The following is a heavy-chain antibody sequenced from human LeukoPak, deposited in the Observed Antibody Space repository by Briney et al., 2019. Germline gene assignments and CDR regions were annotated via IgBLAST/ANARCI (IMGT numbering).Heavy chain of an antibody. CDR1: GFTFDDYA. Sequence: PGGSLRLSCAASGFTFDDYAMHWVRQAPGKGLEWVSVITWDGSTSDYADSVKGRFTISRDNSKDSLYLQMNSLRVEDTAFYYCSKDRDSTGYFQYFDSWGRGTLVTVSS. V-gene: IGHV3-43D*03. CDR2: ITWDGSTS. D-gene: IGHD3-22*01. J-gene: IGHJ4*02. CDR3: SKDRDSTGYFQYFDS.